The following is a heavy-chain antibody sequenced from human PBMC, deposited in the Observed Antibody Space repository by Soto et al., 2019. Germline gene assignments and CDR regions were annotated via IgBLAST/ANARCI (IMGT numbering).Heavy chain of an antibody. CDR3: ARQAPSYYYYYMDV. CDR1: GGSISSSSYY. J-gene: IGHJ6*03. V-gene: IGHV4-39*01. Sequence: QLQLQESGPGLVKPSETLSLTCTVSGGSISSSSYYWGWIRQPPGKGLEWIGSIYYSGSTYYNPSLKCRVTISVDTSKNQFSLKLSSVTAADTAVYYCARQAPSYYYYYMDVWGKGTTVTVSS. CDR2: IYYSGST.